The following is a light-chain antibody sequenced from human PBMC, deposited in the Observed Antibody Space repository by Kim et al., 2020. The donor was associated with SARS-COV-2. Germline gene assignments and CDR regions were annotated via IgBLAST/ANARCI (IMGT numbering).Light chain of an antibody. Sequence: DIQMTQSPSSLSASVGDRVTIICQASQDINNYLNWYQQKPGKAPKLLIYDASNLETGVPSRFSGSGSGTDFIFTISSLQPEDIATYYCQQYENLPITFGQGTRLEIK. CDR1: QDINNY. CDR2: DAS. J-gene: IGKJ5*01. V-gene: IGKV1-33*01. CDR3: QQYENLPIT.